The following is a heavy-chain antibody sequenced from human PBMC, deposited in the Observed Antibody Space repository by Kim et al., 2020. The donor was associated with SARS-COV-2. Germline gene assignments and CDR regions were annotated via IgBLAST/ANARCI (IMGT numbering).Heavy chain of an antibody. CDR1: GGTFSSYA. CDR2: IIPIFGTA. Sequence: SVKVSCKASGGTFSSYAISWVRQAPGQGLEWMGGIIPIFGTANYAQKFQGRVTITADESTSTAYMELSSLRSEDTAVYYCARHIAVAGRYYYYYGMDVWGQGTTVTVSS. V-gene: IGHV1-69*13. CDR3: ARHIAVAGRYYYYYGMDV. J-gene: IGHJ6*02. D-gene: IGHD6-19*01.